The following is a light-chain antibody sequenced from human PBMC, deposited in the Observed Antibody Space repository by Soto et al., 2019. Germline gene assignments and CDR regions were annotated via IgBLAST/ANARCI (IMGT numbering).Light chain of an antibody. V-gene: IGLV1-51*01. CDR1: SSNIGNNY. Sequence: QSVLTQPPSVSAAPGQTVTISCSGSSSNIGNNYVSWYQQLPGTAPKLLLYDNNKRPSGIPDRFSGSNSGTSATLGITGLQAGDEADYYCGTWDSSLSAGVFGGGTKLTVL. J-gene: IGLJ3*02. CDR3: GTWDSSLSAGV. CDR2: DNN.